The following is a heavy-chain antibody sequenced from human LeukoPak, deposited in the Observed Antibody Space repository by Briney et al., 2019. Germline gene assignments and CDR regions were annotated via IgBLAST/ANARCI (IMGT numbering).Heavy chain of an antibody. Sequence: GASVKVSCKASGYIFTSSTINWVRQAPGQGLEWMGWINTKTGNTGYAQGFTGRFVFSLDTSVRSAFLQISSLKAEDTAVYFCVGKERNGCFDPWGQGTLVIVSP. CDR3: VGKERNGCFDP. D-gene: IGHD1-1*01. J-gene: IGHJ5*02. CDR2: INTKTGNT. V-gene: IGHV7-4-1*02. CDR1: GYIFTSST.